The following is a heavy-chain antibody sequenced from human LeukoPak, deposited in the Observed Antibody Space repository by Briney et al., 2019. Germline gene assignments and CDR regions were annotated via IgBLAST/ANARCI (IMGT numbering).Heavy chain of an antibody. CDR1: GFKFFIYW. D-gene: IGHD2-2*01. CDR2: IYPGDSDI. Sequence: GESLKICWKGAGFKFFIYWIGWVRQMPGKGLEWRGNIYPGDSDIRYNPSFQGQVTISADKYINPAYLQWSSLKDSDTAMYYCERREYCSGTSCPIDYWGKGTLVTVSS. J-gene: IGHJ4*02. V-gene: IGHV5-51*01. CDR3: ERREYCSGTSCPIDY.